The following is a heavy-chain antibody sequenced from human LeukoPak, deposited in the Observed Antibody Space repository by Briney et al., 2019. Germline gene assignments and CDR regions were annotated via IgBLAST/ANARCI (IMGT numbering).Heavy chain of an antibody. CDR1: GFTFRSCW. CDR2: IKEDGTKK. V-gene: IGHV3-7*03. CDR3: ATPLDYYDSSGYHQGGD. D-gene: IGHD3-22*01. Sequence: GGSLRLSCAASGFTFRSCWMTWVRQAPGKGLEWVANIKEDGTKKYYVDSVKGRFTIFRDNAKNSLYLQMNSLRAEDTAVYYCATPLDYYDSSGYHQGGDWGQGTLVTVSS. J-gene: IGHJ4*02.